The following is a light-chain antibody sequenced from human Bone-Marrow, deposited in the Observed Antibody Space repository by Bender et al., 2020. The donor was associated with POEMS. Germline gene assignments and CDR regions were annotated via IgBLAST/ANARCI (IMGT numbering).Light chain of an antibody. V-gene: IGLV2-14*02. Sequence: QSALTQPASVSGSPGQSITISCTGTSSDVGTYKFVSWYQQYPGKAPKLMIYEVKKRPSGVSDRFSGSHSGNTASLTISGLQAEDEGDYYCQSYDNSLGGWVFGGGTKLTVL. CDR2: EVK. J-gene: IGLJ3*02. CDR3: QSYDNSLGGWV. CDR1: SSDVGTYKF.